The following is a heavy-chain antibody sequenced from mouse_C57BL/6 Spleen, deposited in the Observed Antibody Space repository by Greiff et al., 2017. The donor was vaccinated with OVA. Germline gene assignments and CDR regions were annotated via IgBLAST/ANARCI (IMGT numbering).Heavy chain of an antibody. CDR2: IDPSDSET. Sequence: QVQLQQPGAELVRPGSSVKLSCKASGYTFTSYWMHWVKQRPIQGLEWIGNIDPSDSETHYNQKFKDKATLTVDKSSSTAYMQLSSLTSEDSAVYYCAVCYGSSYDWDFDVWGTGTTVTVSS. CDR1: GYTFTSYW. CDR3: AVCYGSSYDWDFDV. D-gene: IGHD1-1*01. J-gene: IGHJ1*03. V-gene: IGHV1-52*01.